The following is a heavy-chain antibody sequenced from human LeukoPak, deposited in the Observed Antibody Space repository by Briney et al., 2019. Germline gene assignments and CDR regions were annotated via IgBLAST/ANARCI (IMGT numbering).Heavy chain of an antibody. CDR3: ALRSWVFDY. Sequence: SETLSLTCAVYGGSFSGYYWSWIRQPPGKGLEWIGEINHSGSTNYNPSLKSRVTISADTSKNQFSLKLSSVTAADTAVYYCALRSWVFDYWGQGTLVTVSS. D-gene: IGHD6-13*01. CDR1: GGSFSGYY. J-gene: IGHJ4*02. V-gene: IGHV4-34*01. CDR2: INHSGST.